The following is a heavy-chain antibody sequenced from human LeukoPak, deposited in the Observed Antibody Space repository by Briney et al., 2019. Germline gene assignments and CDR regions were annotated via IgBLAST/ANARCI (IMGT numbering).Heavy chain of an antibody. Sequence: SEPLTLTCTVYGGSYSVYYGMWMRQPPGKGLEWIGEIKHSGCTNYNPSRKSRVTILVDTSKNHFSMKLSSVTAADKAVYDGARGCRRYCSSTSCYPVRWFDSWGQGTLVTVSS. CDR1: GGSYSVYY. CDR3: ARGCRRYCSSTSCYPVRWFDS. V-gene: IGHV4-34*01. J-gene: IGHJ5*01. D-gene: IGHD2-2*01. CDR2: IKHSGCT.